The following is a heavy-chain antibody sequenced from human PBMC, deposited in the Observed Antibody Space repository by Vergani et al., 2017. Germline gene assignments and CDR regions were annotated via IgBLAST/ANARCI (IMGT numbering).Heavy chain of an antibody. Sequence: QVQLVQSGAEVKKPGASVKVSCKASGYTFTSYDINWVRQATGQGLEWMGWMNPNSGXTGYAQKFQGRVTMTRNTSISTAYMELSSLRSEDTAVYYCARGNRRAAGPKSPYYYYYMDVWGKGTTVTVSS. D-gene: IGHD6-13*01. V-gene: IGHV1-8*01. CDR3: ARGNRRAAGPKSPYYYYYMDV. J-gene: IGHJ6*03. CDR2: MNPNSGXT. CDR1: GYTFTSYD.